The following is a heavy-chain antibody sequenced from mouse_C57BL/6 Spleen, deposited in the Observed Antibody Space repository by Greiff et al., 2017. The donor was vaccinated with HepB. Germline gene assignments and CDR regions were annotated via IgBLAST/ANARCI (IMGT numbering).Heavy chain of an antibody. D-gene: IGHD2-4*01. CDR3: ARDLRLVFDY. CDR1: GYSITSGYY. Sequence: VQLKQSGPGLVKPSQSLSLTCSVTGYSITSGYYWNWIRQFPGNKLEWMGYISYDGSNNYNPSLKNRISITRDTSKNQFFLKLNSVTTEDTATYYCARDLRLVFDYWGQGTTLTVSS. CDR2: ISYDGSN. V-gene: IGHV3-6*01. J-gene: IGHJ2*01.